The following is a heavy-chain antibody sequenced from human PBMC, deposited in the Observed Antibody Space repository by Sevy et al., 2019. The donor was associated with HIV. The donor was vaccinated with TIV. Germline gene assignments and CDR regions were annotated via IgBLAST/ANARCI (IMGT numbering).Heavy chain of an antibody. V-gene: IGHV3-49*04. CDR2: IKTKTYGGTT. D-gene: IGHD6-19*01. J-gene: IGHJ4*02. CDR3: TRDLYGSGWFYFDY. CDR1: GFTCSDYA. Sequence: GGSLRLSCTASGFTCSDYAMSWVRQAPGKWLEWVGFIKTKTYGGTTEYAASVKVKFIISRDDSKNIAYLQMNSLKTEDTAVYYCTRDLYGSGWFYFDYWGQGTLVTVSS.